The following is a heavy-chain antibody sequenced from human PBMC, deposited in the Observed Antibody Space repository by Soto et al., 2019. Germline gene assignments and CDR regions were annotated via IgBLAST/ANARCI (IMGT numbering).Heavy chain of an antibody. D-gene: IGHD5-18*01. V-gene: IGHV3-30*18. CDR1: GFTFSSYG. J-gene: IGHJ4*02. Sequence: GGSLRLSCAASGFTFSSYGMNWVRQAPGKGLEWVAVVSYDEITKYYADSVKGRFTISRDNSKNTVYLQMNSLRPEDTAVYYCAKPLGLLRRAMAQGSDYWGLGTLVTVSS. CDR3: AKPLGLLRRAMAQGSDY. CDR2: VSYDEITK.